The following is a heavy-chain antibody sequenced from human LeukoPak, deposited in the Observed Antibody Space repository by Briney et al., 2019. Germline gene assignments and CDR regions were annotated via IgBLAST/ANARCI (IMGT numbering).Heavy chain of an antibody. J-gene: IGHJ4*02. V-gene: IGHV3-66*02. CDR3: ARGKRFLEWLPEYYFDY. D-gene: IGHD3-3*01. CDR1: GFTVSSNY. CDR2: IYSGGST. Sequence: GGSLRLSCAASGFTVSSNYMSWVRQAPGKGLEWVSVIYSGGSTYYADSVKGRFTISRDNSKNTLYLQVNSLRAEDTAVYYCARGKRFLEWLPEYYFDYWGREPWSPSPQ.